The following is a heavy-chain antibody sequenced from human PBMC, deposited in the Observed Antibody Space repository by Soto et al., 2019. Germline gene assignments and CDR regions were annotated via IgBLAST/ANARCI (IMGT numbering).Heavy chain of an antibody. CDR3: AVRNSGYDRSGFDY. J-gene: IGHJ4*02. V-gene: IGHV4-4*03. CDR2: IYHSGST. Sequence: PPDPLSPTSPIFGGAISTSNWWCWVRQPPGKGLEWIGEIYHSGSTNYNPSLKSRVTISVDKSKNQFSLKLSSVTAADTAVYYCAVRNSGYDRSGFDYWGQG. D-gene: IGHD5-12*01. CDR1: GGAISTSNW.